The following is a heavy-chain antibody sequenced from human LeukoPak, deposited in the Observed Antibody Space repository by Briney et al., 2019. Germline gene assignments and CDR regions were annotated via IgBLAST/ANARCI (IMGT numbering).Heavy chain of an antibody. CDR1: GGSISSYY. D-gene: IGHD6-6*01. CDR3: AREGEQLATFDP. Sequence: SETLSLTCTVSGGSISSYYWSWIRQPAGKGLEWIGRIYTSGSTNYNPSLKSRVTMSVDTSKNQFSLKLSSVTAADTAAYYCAREGEQLATFDPWGQGTLVTVSS. J-gene: IGHJ5*02. V-gene: IGHV4-4*07. CDR2: IYTSGST.